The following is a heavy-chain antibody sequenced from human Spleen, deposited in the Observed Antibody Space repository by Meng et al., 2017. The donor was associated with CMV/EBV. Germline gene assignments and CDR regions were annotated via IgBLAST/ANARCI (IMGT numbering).Heavy chain of an antibody. CDR1: GYTFSAHY. D-gene: IGHD3-22*01. CDR2: ISPNSGGA. J-gene: IGHJ4*02. Sequence: ASVKVSCKASGYTFSAHYMHWVRQAPGQGLEWMGWISPNSGGAIHAQNFQGRVTMTSDTSISTAYMELSRLTSDDTAVYYCARFDFDNSGYYSLYWGQGTLVTVSS. V-gene: IGHV1-2*02. CDR3: ARFDFDNSGYYSLY.